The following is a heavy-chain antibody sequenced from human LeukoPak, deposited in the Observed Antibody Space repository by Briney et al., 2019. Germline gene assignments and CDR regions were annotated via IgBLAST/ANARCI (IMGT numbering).Heavy chain of an antibody. J-gene: IGHJ4*02. CDR3: AREETMVRGADFDY. Sequence: SQTLSLTCAISGDSVSSNSAAWSWIRQSPSRGLEWLGRTYYRSKWYNNYAVSVKSRITINPDTSKNQFSLQLNSVTPDDTAVYYCAREETMVRGADFDYWGQGTLVTVSS. CDR2: TYYRSKWYN. CDR1: GDSVSSNSAA. D-gene: IGHD3-10*01. V-gene: IGHV6-1*01.